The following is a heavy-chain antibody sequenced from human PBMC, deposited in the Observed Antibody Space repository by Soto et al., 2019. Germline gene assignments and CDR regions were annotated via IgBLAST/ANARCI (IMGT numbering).Heavy chain of an antibody. CDR3: GRVVEGATRHTDFDS. CDR1: GVSIHNSHSF. J-gene: IGHJ5*01. Sequence: PSETLSLTCAVSGVSIHNSHSFWGWIRQPPGKGLEFIANVYYSGGAHYNPPFKSRVTISADTATNQVSLRMSSVTAADTAVYFCGRVVEGATRHTDFDSWGQGTLVTVSS. CDR2: VYYSGGA. D-gene: IGHD2-21*01. V-gene: IGHV4-39*01.